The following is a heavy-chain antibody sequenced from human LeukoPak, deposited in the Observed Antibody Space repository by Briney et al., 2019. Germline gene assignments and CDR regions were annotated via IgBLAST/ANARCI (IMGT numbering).Heavy chain of an antibody. CDR1: RFTFSSYW. D-gene: IGHD4-23*01. J-gene: IGHJ4*02. CDR3: ARAVGNSGNDY. Sequence: GGSLRLSCAASRFTFSSYWMSWVRQAPGKGLEWVANIKQDGSEKYYVDSVRGRFTISRDNAKNSLYLQMNSLRAEDTAVYYCARAVGNSGNDYWGQGTLVTVSS. V-gene: IGHV3-7*04. CDR2: IKQDGSEK.